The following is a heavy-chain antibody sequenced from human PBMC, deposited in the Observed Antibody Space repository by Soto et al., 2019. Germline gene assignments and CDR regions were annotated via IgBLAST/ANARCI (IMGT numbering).Heavy chain of an antibody. Sequence: GESLKISCKGSGYSFTSYWIGWVRQMPGKGLEWMGIIYPGDSDTRYGPSFQGQVTISADKSISTAYLQWSSLKASDTAMYYCATGTIFGVVMTYGMDVWGQGTTVTVSS. D-gene: IGHD3-3*01. J-gene: IGHJ6*02. CDR2: IYPGDSDT. V-gene: IGHV5-51*01. CDR3: ATGTIFGVVMTYGMDV. CDR1: GYSFTSYW.